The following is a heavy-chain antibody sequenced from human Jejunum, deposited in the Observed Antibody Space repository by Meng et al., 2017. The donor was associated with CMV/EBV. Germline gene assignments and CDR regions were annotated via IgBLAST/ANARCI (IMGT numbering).Heavy chain of an antibody. V-gene: IGHV3-30-3*01. CDR3: ARDRTSVIVPAAILY. D-gene: IGHD2-2*01. CDR1: FTFSIYP. J-gene: IGHJ4*02. CDR2: ISYDGGNE. Sequence: FTFSIYPRHWVRQAPGKGLEWVAVISYDGGNEYYADSVKGRFTVSRDNSKNTLYLQMNSLRPDDTAVYYCARDRTSVIVPAAILYWGQGTLVTVSS.